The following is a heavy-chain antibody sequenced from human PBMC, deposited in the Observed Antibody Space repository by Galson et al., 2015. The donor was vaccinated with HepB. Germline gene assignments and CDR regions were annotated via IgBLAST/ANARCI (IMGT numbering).Heavy chain of an antibody. Sequence: SLRLSCAASGFTFSSYGMHWVRQAPGKGLEWVAFIRYDGSNKYYADSVKGRFTISRDNSKNTLYLQMNSLRAEDTAVYYCAKDHSATYYDILTGYSSLPDHDYWGQGTLVTVSS. D-gene: IGHD3-9*01. CDR1: GFTFSSYG. CDR3: AKDHSATYYDILTGYSSLPDHDY. V-gene: IGHV3-30*02. J-gene: IGHJ4*02. CDR2: IRYDGSNK.